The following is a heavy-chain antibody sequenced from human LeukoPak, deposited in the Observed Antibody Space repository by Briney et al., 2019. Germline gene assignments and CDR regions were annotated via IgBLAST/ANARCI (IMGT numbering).Heavy chain of an antibody. CDR2: IKPDGSEK. Sequence: PGGSLRLSCAASGFTFSSYWMSWVRQAPGKGLEWVAIIKPDGSEKHYVDSVKGRFTISRDNAKNSLYLQMNSLRVEDTAVYYCARDEWWQFIAVAITSYFDRWGQGTLVTVSS. CDR1: GFTFSSYW. V-gene: IGHV3-7*01. J-gene: IGHJ4*02. CDR3: ARDEWWQFIAVAITSYFDR. D-gene: IGHD6-19*01.